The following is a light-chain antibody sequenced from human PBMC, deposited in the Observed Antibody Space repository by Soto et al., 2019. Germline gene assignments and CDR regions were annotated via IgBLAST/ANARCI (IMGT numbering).Light chain of an antibody. Sequence: DSQMTQSPSCLFASVGDRVTMRCQATQDINIYLNWYQQKPGKAPNLLIYDASNLGIGVPSRFSGSGSGTHFTFTISSLQTEDIGTYYCQQYDILPITFGRGTRLEI. J-gene: IGKJ5*01. V-gene: IGKV1-33*01. CDR2: DAS. CDR1: QDINIY. CDR3: QQYDILPIT.